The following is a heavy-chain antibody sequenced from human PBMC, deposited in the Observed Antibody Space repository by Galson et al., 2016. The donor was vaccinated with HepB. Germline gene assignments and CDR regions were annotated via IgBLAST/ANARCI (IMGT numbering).Heavy chain of an antibody. CDR2: IFTDGSGT. CDR3: GRGSKYGFDM. J-gene: IGHJ3*02. V-gene: IGHV3-74*01. CDR1: GFTFSAYP. Sequence: SLRLSCAAPGFTFSAYPMHWVRQAPGKGLVWISRIFTDGSGTLYADSVKGRFTISRENAKNTLFLQMNSLRADDTAVYYCGRGSKYGFDMWGQGTMVTVSS.